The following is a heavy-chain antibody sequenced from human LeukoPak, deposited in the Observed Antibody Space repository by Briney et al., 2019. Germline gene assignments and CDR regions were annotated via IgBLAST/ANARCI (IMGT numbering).Heavy chain of an antibody. CDR3: ARGDNWNPFDY. V-gene: IGHV1-69*05. D-gene: IGHD1-20*01. CDR1: GGTFSSYA. CDR2: IIPIFGTA. J-gene: IGHJ4*02. Sequence: SVKVSCKASGGTFSSYAISWVRQAPGQGLEWMGRIIPIFGTANYAQKFQGRVTITTDESTSTAYMELSSLRSEDTAVYYCARGDNWNPFDYWGREPWSPSPQ.